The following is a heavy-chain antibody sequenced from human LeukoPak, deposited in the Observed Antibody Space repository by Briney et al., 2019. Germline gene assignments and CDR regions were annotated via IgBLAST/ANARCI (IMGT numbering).Heavy chain of an antibody. V-gene: IGHV4-59*01. CDR1: GGSISSYH. Sequence: SETLSLTCTVSGGSISSYHWSWIRQPPGKGLEWIGYIYYSGSTNYNPSLKSRVTISVDTSKNQFSLKLSSVTAADTAVYYCARVEQWQYYFDYWGQGTLVTVSS. J-gene: IGHJ4*02. CDR3: ARVEQWQYYFDY. D-gene: IGHD6-19*01. CDR2: IYYSGST.